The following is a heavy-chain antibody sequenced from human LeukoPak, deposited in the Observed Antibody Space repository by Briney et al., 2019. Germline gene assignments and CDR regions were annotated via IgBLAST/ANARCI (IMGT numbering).Heavy chain of an antibody. CDR1: GFTFSSYG. CDR2: IRYDGSNK. V-gene: IGHV3-30*02. J-gene: IGHJ4*02. CDR3: AKVDEEGSYLVPFDY. D-gene: IGHD1-26*01. Sequence: GGSLRLSCAASGFTFSSYGMHWVRQSPGKGLEWVAFIRYDGSNKYYADSVKGRFTISRDNSKNTLYLQMNSLRAEDTAVYYCAKVDEEGSYLVPFDYWGQGTLVTVSS.